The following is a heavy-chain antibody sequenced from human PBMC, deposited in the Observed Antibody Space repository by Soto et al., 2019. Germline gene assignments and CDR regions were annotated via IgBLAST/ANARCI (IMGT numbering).Heavy chain of an antibody. D-gene: IGHD4-4*01. CDR2: ISSSSNFI. Sequence: GGSLRLSCAASGFTFSSYSMNWVRQAPGKGLEWVSTISSSSNFIYYADSVKGRFTISRDNAKNSLYLQMNSLRAEDTAVYYCTRRRYSDTTVRTSSAMDVWGQGTTVTVSS. CDR1: GFTFSSYS. J-gene: IGHJ6*02. V-gene: IGHV3-21*01. CDR3: TRRRYSDTTVRTSSAMDV.